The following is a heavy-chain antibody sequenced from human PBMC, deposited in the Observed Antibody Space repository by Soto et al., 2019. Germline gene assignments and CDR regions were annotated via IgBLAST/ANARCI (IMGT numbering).Heavy chain of an antibody. CDR2: IYRGGIT. CDR1: GFSVSSNY. D-gene: IGHD6-6*01. CDR3: VRDFGSSSEGGMDV. J-gene: IGHJ6*02. Sequence: EVQLVESGGGLIQPGGSLRLSCAASGFSVSSNYMSWVRQAPGKGLEWVSVIYRGGITFYADSVKGRFTISRDNSKNMLYLQMISLRAENTAVYYCVRDFGSSSEGGMDVWGQGTTVTVSS. V-gene: IGHV3-53*01.